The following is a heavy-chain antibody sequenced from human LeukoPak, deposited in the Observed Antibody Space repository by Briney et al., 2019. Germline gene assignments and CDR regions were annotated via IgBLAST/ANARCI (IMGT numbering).Heavy chain of an antibody. J-gene: IGHJ5*02. Sequence: SQTLSLTCTVPGGSISSGGYYWSWIRQPPGKGLGWIGYIYHSGSTYYNPSLKGQVTISVDRSKNQLSLKLSSVTAADTAVYYCARVRTMVRGATNWFDPWGQGTLVTVSS. V-gene: IGHV4-30-2*01. CDR3: ARVRTMVRGATNWFDP. D-gene: IGHD3-10*01. CDR2: IYHSGST. CDR1: GGSISSGGYY.